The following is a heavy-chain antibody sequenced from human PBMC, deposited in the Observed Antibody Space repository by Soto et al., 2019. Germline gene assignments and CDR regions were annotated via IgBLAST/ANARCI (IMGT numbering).Heavy chain of an antibody. D-gene: IGHD3-22*01. CDR2: LSWNGVTI. Sequence: EVQLVKSGGGLVQPGRSLRLSCAASGFTFDDYAMHWVRQVPGKGLQWVSGLSWNGVTIGYAASVKGRFTISRDNAKKSLYLQMNGVRPDDTALYYCAASRAYDSSDYSGFHYGMDVWGLGTTVTVS. CDR1: GFTFDDYA. CDR3: AASRAYDSSDYSGFHYGMDV. V-gene: IGHV3-9*01. J-gene: IGHJ6*02.